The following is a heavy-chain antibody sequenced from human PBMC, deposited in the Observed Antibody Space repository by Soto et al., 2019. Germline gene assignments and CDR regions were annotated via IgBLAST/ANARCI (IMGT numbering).Heavy chain of an antibody. J-gene: IGHJ4*02. CDR2: IVPVFGRP. CDR3: AREGSGYCF. Sequence: ASVKVSCRASGGSFSNFGIRWVRQAPGQGLELLGGIVPVFGRPNYAQRFRGRLTITADESTSTGYMELISLRSDDTAVYYCAREGSGYCFWGQGTQVTVST. V-gene: IGHV1-69*13. D-gene: IGHD5-12*01. CDR1: GGSFSNFG.